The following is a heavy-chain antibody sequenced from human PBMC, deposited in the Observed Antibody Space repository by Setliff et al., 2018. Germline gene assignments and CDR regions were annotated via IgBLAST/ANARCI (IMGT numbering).Heavy chain of an antibody. CDR2: IHYSGST. CDR3: ARHGLHCTNGICPPPFDP. V-gene: IGHV4-39*01. J-gene: IGHJ5*02. CDR1: GVSISANHY. D-gene: IGHD2-8*01. Sequence: KPSETLSLTCTVSGVSISANHYWGWIRQPPGKGLEWIGSIHYSGSTYYNPSLESRVTISVDTSKNQFSLKMTSVTAADTAVYYCARHGLHCTNGICPPPFDPWGQGTLVTVSS.